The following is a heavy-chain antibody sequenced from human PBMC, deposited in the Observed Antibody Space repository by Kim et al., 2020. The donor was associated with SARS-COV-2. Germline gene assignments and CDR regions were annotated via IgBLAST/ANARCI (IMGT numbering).Heavy chain of an antibody. CDR3: ARGQEADTYYYGSGSYLSWFDP. Sequence: SETLSLTCTVSGGSISSYYWSWIRQPPGKGLEWIGYIYYSGSTNYNPSLKSRVTISVDTSKNQFSLKLSSVTAADTAVYYCARGQEADTYYYGSGSYLSWFDPWGQGTLVTVSS. J-gene: IGHJ5*02. CDR1: GGSISSYY. CDR2: IYYSGST. D-gene: IGHD3-10*01. V-gene: IGHV4-59*01.